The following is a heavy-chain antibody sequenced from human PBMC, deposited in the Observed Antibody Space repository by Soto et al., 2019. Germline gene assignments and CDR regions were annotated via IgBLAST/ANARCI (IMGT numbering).Heavy chain of an antibody. J-gene: IGHJ4*02. CDR3: ARGGYYIGREFDY. CDR1: GGSISSSNW. Sequence: SETLSLTCAVSGGSISSSNWWSWVRQPPGKGLEWIGEIYHSGSTNYNPSLKSRVTISVDKSKNQFSLKLSSVTAADTAVYYCARGGYYIGREFDYWGQGTLVTVSS. CDR2: IYHSGST. D-gene: IGHD3-22*01. V-gene: IGHV4-4*02.